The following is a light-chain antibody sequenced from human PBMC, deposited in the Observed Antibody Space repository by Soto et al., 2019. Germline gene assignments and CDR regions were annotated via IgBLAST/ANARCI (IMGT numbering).Light chain of an antibody. CDR2: EVS. CDR1: GSDVGSYKY. V-gene: IGLV2-14*01. J-gene: IGLJ1*01. CDR3: SSYTSISSLGV. Sequence: QSALTQPASVSGSPGQSITISCTGTGSDVGSYKYVSWYQQHPGKAPKLIIFEVSNRPSGVSDRFSGSKSGNRASLTISGLQAEDEADYYCSSYTSISSLGVFGNGTKVTVL.